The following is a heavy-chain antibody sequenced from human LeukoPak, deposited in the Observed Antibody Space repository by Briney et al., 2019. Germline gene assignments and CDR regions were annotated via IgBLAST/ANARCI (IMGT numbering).Heavy chain of an antibody. Sequence: KASETLSLTCTVSGGSIGTSGYYWSWIRQHPGTGLEWIAYIHYIGNTYYNPSLESRVTMSVDTSSNQFSLNVASVTAADTAVYYCARVRDDYFFDYWGQGILVTVSS. D-gene: IGHD3-3*01. CDR1: GGSIGTSGYY. CDR3: ARVRDDYFFDY. CDR2: IHYIGNT. V-gene: IGHV4-31*03. J-gene: IGHJ4*02.